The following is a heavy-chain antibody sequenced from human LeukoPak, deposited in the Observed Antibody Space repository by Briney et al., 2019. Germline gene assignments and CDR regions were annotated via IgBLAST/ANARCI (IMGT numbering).Heavy chain of an antibody. D-gene: IGHD3-10*01. V-gene: IGHV3-49*04. J-gene: IGHJ6*02. CDR2: IRSKAYGGTT. Sequence: GGSLRLSCAASGFTFSNYWMNWVRRAPGKGLEWVGFIRSKAYGGTTEYAASVKGRFTISRDDSKSIAYLQMNSLKTEDTAVYYCTRARVDRYYGMDVWGQGTTVTVSS. CDR3: TRARVDRYYGMDV. CDR1: GFTFSNYW.